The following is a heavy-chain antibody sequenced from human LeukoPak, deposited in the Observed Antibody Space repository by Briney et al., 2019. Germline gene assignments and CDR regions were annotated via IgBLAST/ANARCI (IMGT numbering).Heavy chain of an antibody. Sequence: ASVKVSFKSSGYTFTFYYMHWVRQAPGQGLEWMGWINPNSGGTNYAQKFQGRVTMTRDTSISTAYMELSRLRSDDTAVYYCARDKRLLGYYYDSSGYGYWGQGTLVTVSS. J-gene: IGHJ4*02. CDR2: INPNSGGT. CDR3: ARDKRLLGYYYDSSGYGY. CDR1: GYTFTFYY. V-gene: IGHV1-2*02. D-gene: IGHD3-22*01.